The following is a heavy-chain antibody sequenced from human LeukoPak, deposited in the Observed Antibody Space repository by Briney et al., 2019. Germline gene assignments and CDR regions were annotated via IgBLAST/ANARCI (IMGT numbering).Heavy chain of an antibody. Sequence: GGSLRLSCAASRFTFNTYWMSWVRQAPGKGLEWVATIKGDGSEKYYVDPVKGRFTISRDNAKNSLYLQMNSLRVEDTAVYYCARLLGDRTIYDYWGQGTLVTVSS. D-gene: IGHD1-26*01. CDR1: RFTFNTYW. CDR2: IKGDGSEK. CDR3: ARLLGDRTIYDY. V-gene: IGHV3-7*01. J-gene: IGHJ4*02.